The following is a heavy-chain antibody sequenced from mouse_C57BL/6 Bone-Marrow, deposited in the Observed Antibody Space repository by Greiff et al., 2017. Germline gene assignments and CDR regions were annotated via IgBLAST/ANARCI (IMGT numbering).Heavy chain of an antibody. J-gene: IGHJ4*01. D-gene: IGHD1-1*01. V-gene: IGHV1-76*01. CDR1: GYTFTDYY. CDR2: IYPGSGNT. CDR3: ARRNYYGSSGYYAMGY. Sequence: VQLQQSGAELVRPGASVKLSCKASGYTFTDYYINWVKQRPGQGLEWIARIYPGSGNTYYNEKFKGKATLTAEKSSSTAYMQLSSLTSEDSAVYFGARRNYYGSSGYYAMGYWGQGTSVTVSS.